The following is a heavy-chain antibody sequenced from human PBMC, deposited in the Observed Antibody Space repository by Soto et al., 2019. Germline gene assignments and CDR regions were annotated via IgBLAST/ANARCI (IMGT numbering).Heavy chain of an antibody. CDR2: ISYDGSNK. Sequence: QVQLVESGGGVVQPGRSLRLSCAASGFTFSSYGMHWVRQAPGKGLEWVAVISYDGSNKYYADSVKGRFTISRDNSKNTLYLQMNSLRAEDTAVYYCAKSEIRFLEWLPSDYWGQGTLVTVSS. CDR1: GFTFSSYG. J-gene: IGHJ4*02. V-gene: IGHV3-30*18. CDR3: AKSEIRFLEWLPSDY. D-gene: IGHD3-3*01.